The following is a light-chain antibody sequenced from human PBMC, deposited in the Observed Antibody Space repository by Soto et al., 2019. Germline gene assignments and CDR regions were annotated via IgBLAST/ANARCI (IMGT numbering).Light chain of an antibody. Sequence: QPVLTQSPSASASLGASVKLTCTLSSGHRNYAIAWHQQQSEKGPRYLMKLNSDGSHSKGDGIPDRFSGSSSGAERYLTISSRQSEDEADYYCQTWGSGIVVFGGGTKVTVL. CDR3: QTWGSGIVV. CDR1: SGHRNYA. CDR2: LNSDGSH. V-gene: IGLV4-69*01. J-gene: IGLJ2*01.